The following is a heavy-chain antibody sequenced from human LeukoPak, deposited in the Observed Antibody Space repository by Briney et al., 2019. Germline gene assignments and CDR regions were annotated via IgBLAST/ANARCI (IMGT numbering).Heavy chain of an antibody. Sequence: GGSLRLSCAASGFTFSSYGIHWVRQAPGKGLEWAAVIWYDGSNKYYADSVKGRFTISRDNSKNTLFLQMNSLRAEDTAVYYCARVKGYCSRTSCYDYYYYAMDVWGQGTTVTVSS. CDR1: GFTFSSYG. CDR2: IWYDGSNK. CDR3: ARVKGYCSRTSCYDYYYYAMDV. V-gene: IGHV3-33*01. J-gene: IGHJ6*02. D-gene: IGHD2-2*01.